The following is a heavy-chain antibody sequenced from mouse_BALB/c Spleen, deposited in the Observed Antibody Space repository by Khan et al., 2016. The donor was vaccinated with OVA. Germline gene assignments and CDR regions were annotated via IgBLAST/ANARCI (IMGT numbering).Heavy chain of an antibody. Sequence: EVELVESGGDLVQPGGSRKLSCAASGFTFSSYGMHWVRQAPEKGLEWVAYISGDSNTIYYADTVKGRFTISRDNPRNTLFLQMTSPMSEDTAMYYCATSYFYGYYFDYWGPGTTLTVSS. J-gene: IGHJ2*01. CDR2: ISGDSNTI. V-gene: IGHV5-17*02. CDR3: ATSYFYGYYFDY. CDR1: GFTFSSYG. D-gene: IGHD1-1*01.